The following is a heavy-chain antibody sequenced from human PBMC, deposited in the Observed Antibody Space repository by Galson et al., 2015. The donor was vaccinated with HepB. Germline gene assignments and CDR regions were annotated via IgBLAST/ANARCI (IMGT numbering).Heavy chain of an antibody. V-gene: IGHV4-59*01. CDR2: IPYSGTT. J-gene: IGHJ6*03. CDR3: ARESREYSSGWFLGTFNYMRV. CDR1: GGSINFYY. Sequence: ETLFLTCTVSGGSINFYYWSWLRQPPGKGLEWIGHIPYSGTTNYNPSLKSRVTISVDTSKNQFSLKLNSVTAADTAVYYCARESREYSSGWFLGTFNYMRVWGKGSTVTVSS. D-gene: IGHD6-19*01.